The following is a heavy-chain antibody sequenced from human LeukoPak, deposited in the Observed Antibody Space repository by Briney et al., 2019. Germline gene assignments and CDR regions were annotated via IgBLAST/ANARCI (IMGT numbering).Heavy chain of an antibody. J-gene: IGHJ4*02. V-gene: IGHV1-69*04. CDR2: IIPILGIA. D-gene: IGHD4-17*01. CDR3: ARDHYGDYEFDY. Sequence: SVKVSCKASGGTFSSYTISWVRQAPGQGLEWMGRIIPILGIANYAQKFQGRVTITADRSTSTAYMELSSLRSEDTAVYYCARDHYGDYEFDYWGQGTLVTVSS. CDR1: GGTFSSYT.